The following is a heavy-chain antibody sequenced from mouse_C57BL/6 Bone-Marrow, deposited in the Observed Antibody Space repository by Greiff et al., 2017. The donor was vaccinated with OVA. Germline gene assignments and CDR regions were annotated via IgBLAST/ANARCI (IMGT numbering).Heavy chain of an antibody. Sequence: QVQLQQSGPELVKPGASVKLSCKASGYTFPSYAINWVKQRPGQGLEWIGWIYPRDGSTKYTEKFKGKATLTVDTSSSTAYMELHSLTSEDSAVYFCARSLAYYGSSYYFDYWGQGTTLTVSS. D-gene: IGHD1-1*01. CDR2: IYPRDGST. J-gene: IGHJ2*01. V-gene: IGHV1-85*01. CDR3: ARSLAYYGSSYYFDY. CDR1: GYTFPSYA.